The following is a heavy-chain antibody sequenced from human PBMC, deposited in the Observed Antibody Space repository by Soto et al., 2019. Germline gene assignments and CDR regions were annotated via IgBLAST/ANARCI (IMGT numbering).Heavy chain of an antibody. J-gene: IGHJ3*02. D-gene: IGHD3-16*01. CDR2: ISYDGSNK. CDR1: GFTFISYG. Sequence: GGSLRLSCAASGFTFISYGMHWVRQAPGKGLEWVAVISYDGSNKYYADSVKGRFTISRDNSKNTLYLQMNSLRAEDTAVYYCAKDQGGVDAFDIWAKGQWSPSPQ. V-gene: IGHV3-30*18. CDR3: AKDQGGVDAFDI.